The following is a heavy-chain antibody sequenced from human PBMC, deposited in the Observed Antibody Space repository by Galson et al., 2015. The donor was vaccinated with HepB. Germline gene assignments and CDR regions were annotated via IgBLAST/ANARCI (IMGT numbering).Heavy chain of an antibody. D-gene: IGHD6-19*01. CDR3: ARDFIAVGRGPEY. CDR2: VSGSGGNT. V-gene: IGHV3-23*01. J-gene: IGHJ4*02. Sequence: SLRLSCAASGFTFSSYAMSWVRQAPGKGLEWVSGVSGSGGNTYYADSVRGRFTISRDNAKNSLYLQMNSLRAEDTAVYYCARDFIAVGRGPEYWGQGALVTVSS. CDR1: GFTFSSYA.